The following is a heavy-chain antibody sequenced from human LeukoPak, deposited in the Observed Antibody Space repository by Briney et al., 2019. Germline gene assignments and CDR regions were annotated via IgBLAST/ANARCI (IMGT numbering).Heavy chain of an antibody. CDR3: ARVQGLDFRWYFDL. Sequence: GGSLRLSCAASGFTFSSYDMHWVRQATGKCLEWVSAIGTAGDTYYPGSVKGRFTISRENPKNYLYLQMKGLRAGDTAVYYCARVQGLDFRWYFDLWGRGTLVTVSS. J-gene: IGHJ2*01. CDR1: GFTFSSYD. CDR2: IGTAGDT. V-gene: IGHV3-13*01.